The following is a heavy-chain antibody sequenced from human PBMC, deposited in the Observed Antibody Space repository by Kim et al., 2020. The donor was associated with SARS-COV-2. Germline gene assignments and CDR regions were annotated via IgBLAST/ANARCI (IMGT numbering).Heavy chain of an antibody. J-gene: IGHJ4*02. CDR2: IYYSGST. D-gene: IGHD2-15*01. CDR1: GGSISSYY. V-gene: IGHV4-59*08. CDR3: AGRGLGYCSGGSCYSGFDY. Sequence: SETLSLTCTVSGGSISSYYWSWIRQPPGKGLEWIGYIYYSGSTNYNPSLKSRVTISVDTSKNQFSLKLSSVTAADTAVYYCAGRGLGYCSGGSCYSGFDYWGQGTLVTVSS.